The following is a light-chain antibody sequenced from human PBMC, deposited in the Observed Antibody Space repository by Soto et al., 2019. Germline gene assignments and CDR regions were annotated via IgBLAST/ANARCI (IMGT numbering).Light chain of an antibody. CDR3: ATWADRINSYV. J-gene: IGLJ1*01. Sequence: QSVLTRPPSASGTPGQRVTISCSGSSSNIGSNTVSWYQQLPQRAPKLLIFSNTQRPSGVPDRFSGSKSGTSASLAISGLQSEDEADYYCATWADRINSYVFGPGTKVTVL. CDR1: SSNIGSNT. V-gene: IGLV1-44*01. CDR2: SNT.